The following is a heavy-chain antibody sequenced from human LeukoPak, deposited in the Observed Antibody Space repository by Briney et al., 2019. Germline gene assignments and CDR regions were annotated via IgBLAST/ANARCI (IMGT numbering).Heavy chain of an antibody. V-gene: IGHV5-51*01. CDR3: VTTKANDAFDI. CDR1: GYSFTSYW. CDR2: IYPGDSDT. D-gene: IGHD2-8*01. Sequence: GESLKISFKGSGYSFTSYWIGWVRQMPGKGLEWMGIIYPGDSDTRYSPSFQGQVTISADKSISTAYLQWSSLKASDTAMYYCVTTKANDAFDIWGQGTMVTVSS. J-gene: IGHJ3*02.